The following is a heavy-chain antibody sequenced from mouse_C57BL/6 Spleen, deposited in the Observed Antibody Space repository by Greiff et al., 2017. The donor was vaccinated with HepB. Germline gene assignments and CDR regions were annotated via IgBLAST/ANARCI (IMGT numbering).Heavy chain of an antibody. CDR3: ARENYSKGSFAY. V-gene: IGHV1-81*01. Sequence: VQVVESGAELARPGASVKLSCKASGYTFTSYGISWVKQRTGQGLEWIGEIYPRSGNTYYNEKFKGKATLTADKSSSTAYMELRSLTSEDSAVYFCARENYSKGSFAYWGQGTLVTVSA. D-gene: IGHD2-5*01. CDR2: IYPRSGNT. CDR1: GYTFTSYG. J-gene: IGHJ3*01.